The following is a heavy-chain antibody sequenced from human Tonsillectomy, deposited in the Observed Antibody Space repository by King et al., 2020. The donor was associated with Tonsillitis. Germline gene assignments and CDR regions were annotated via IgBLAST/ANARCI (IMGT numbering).Heavy chain of an antibody. CDR1: GGSISGGAYY. Sequence: HVQLQESGPGLVKPSQTLSLTCTVSGGSISGGAYYWSWIRQHPGKGLEWIGYIYYSETTYYNPSLKSRLTISLDTSKNQFSLELSSVTAADTAMYYCARYEGGVFDPWGQGTLVTVSS. J-gene: IGHJ5*02. V-gene: IGHV4-31*03. D-gene: IGHD2-15*01. CDR2: IYYSETT. CDR3: ARYEGGVFDP.